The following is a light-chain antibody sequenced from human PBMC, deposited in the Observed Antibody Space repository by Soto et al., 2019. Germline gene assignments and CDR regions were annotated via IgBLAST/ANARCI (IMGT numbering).Light chain of an antibody. CDR2: DAS. CDR3: QQRSNWPGLT. Sequence: EIVLTQSPATLSLSPGERATLSCRASQSVSSYLAWYQQKPGQAPRLLIYDASNRATGIPARFSGSGSGTDFTLTISSLEHADFAVYYCQQRSNWPGLTFGGGTKVEIK. CDR1: QSVSSY. V-gene: IGKV3-11*01. J-gene: IGKJ4*01.